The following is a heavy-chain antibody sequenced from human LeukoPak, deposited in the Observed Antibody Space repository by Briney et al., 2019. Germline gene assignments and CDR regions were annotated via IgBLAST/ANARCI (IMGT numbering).Heavy chain of an antibody. V-gene: IGHV4-59*02. CDR2: IYYSGST. D-gene: IGHD6-6*01. Sequence: SETLSLTCTVYGGSVSSYYWSWIRQPPGEGLEWMGYIYYSGSTNYNPSLKSRVTISVDTSKNQFSLKLSSVTAADTAVYYCARDSIDYYYYYGMDVWGQGTTVTVSS. CDR3: ARDSIDYYYYYGMDV. CDR1: GGSVSSYY. J-gene: IGHJ6*02.